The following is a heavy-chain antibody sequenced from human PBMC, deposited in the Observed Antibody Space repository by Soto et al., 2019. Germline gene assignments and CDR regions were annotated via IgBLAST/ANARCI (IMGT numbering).Heavy chain of an antibody. V-gene: IGHV3-30*18. CDR1: GFTFSSYG. J-gene: IGHJ4*02. CDR3: AKVVVGRAVAGPGIDY. Sequence: QVQLVESGGGVVQPGRSLRLSCAASGFTFSSYGMHWVRQAPGKGLEWVAVISYDGSNKYYADSVKGRFTISRDNSKNTLYLQMNSLRAEDTAVYYCAKVVVGRAVAGPGIDYWGQGTLVTVSS. CDR2: ISYDGSNK. D-gene: IGHD6-19*01.